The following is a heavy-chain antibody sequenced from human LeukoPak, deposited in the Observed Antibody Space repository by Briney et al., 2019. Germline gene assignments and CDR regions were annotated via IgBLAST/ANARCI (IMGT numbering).Heavy chain of an antibody. J-gene: IGHJ4*02. V-gene: IGHV3-7*03. Sequence: GGSLRLSCAASGFTFSSHWMSWVRQAPGKGLEWVANIKKDGSEKYYVDAVKGRFTISRDNAKNSLFLQMNSLRAEDTAFYYCARHDFWSGFKGGDYWGQGTLVTVSS. CDR1: GFTFSSHW. CDR3: ARHDFWSGFKGGDY. CDR2: IKKDGSEK. D-gene: IGHD3-3*01.